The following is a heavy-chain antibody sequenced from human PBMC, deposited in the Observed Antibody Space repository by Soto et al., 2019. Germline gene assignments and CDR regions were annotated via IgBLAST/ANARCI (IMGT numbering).Heavy chain of an antibody. J-gene: IGHJ6*02. CDR2: IIPIFGTA. D-gene: IGHD4-17*01. V-gene: IGHV1-69*12. Sequence: QVQLVQSGAEVKKPGSSVKVSCKASGGTFSSYAISWVRQDPGQGLEWMGGIIPIFGTANYAQKFQGRVTITADEFTSTAYMELSSLRSEDTAVYYCARPRTVTTYYYYGMDVWGQGTTVTVSS. CDR1: GGTFSSYA. CDR3: ARPRTVTTYYYYGMDV.